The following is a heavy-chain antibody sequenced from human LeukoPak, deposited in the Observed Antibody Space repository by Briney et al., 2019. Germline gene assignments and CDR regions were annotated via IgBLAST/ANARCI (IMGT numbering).Heavy chain of an antibody. CDR1: GYTFTSYA. D-gene: IGHD3-16*01. CDR2: INAGNGNT. V-gene: IGHV1-3*01. Sequence: ASVKVSCKASGYTFTSYAMHWVRQAPGQRLEWMGWINAGNGNTKYSQKFQGRVTITADESTSTAYMELSSLRSEDTAVYYCASSRGGDAFDIWGQGTMVTVSS. J-gene: IGHJ3*02. CDR3: ASSRGGDAFDI.